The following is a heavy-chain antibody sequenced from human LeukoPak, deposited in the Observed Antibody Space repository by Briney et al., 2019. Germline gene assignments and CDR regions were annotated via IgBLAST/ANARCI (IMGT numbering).Heavy chain of an antibody. CDR1: GYTCTSYD. V-gene: IGHV1-8*01. CDR3: ARAEWGSGSYYSVY. CDR2: MNPNSGNT. J-gene: IGHJ4*02. Sequence: GASVKVSCKASGYTCTSYDINWVRQATGQGLEWMGWMNPNSGNTGYAQKFQGRVTMTRNTSISTAYMELSSLRSEDTAVYYCARAEWGSGSYYSVYWGQGTLVTVSS. D-gene: IGHD3-10*01.